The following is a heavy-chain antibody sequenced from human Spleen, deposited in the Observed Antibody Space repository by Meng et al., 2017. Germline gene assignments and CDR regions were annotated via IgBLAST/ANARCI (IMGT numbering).Heavy chain of an antibody. CDR3: ARVKGSGLRYFDWLWSGSNMDV. CDR2: IYHSGST. V-gene: IGHV4-38-2*01. D-gene: IGHD3-9*01. CDR1: GYSISSGYY. Sequence: GSLRLSCAVSGYSISSGYYWGWIRQPPGKGLEWTGSIYHSGSTYYNPSLKSRVTISVDTSKNQFSLKLSSVTAADTAVYYCARVKGSGLRYFDWLWSGSNMDVWGQGTTVTVSS. J-gene: IGHJ6*02.